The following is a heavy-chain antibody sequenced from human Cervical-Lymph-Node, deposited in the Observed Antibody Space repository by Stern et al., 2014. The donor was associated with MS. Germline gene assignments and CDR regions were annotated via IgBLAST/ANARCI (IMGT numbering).Heavy chain of an antibody. D-gene: IGHD5-24*01. CDR1: GGSISGYD. Sequence: VQLLESDPGLVKPSETLSLTCPVSGGSISGYDCSWIRQPPGKGLEWSGHIYYSGSTNYMPSLKSRVSISIDTPKNQFSLKLSSVTAADTAVYYCARSRDAYSPLAYWGQGALVTVSS. CDR3: ARSRDAYSPLAY. V-gene: IGHV4-59*01. J-gene: IGHJ4*02. CDR2: IYYSGST.